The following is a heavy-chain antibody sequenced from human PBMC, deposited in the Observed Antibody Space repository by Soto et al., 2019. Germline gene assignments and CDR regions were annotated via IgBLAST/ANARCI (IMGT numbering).Heavy chain of an antibody. CDR1: GYTFTSYY. D-gene: IGHD2-15*01. Sequence: ASVKVSCKASGYTFTSYYMHWVRQAPGQGLEWMGIINPSGGSTSYAQKFQGRVTMTRDTSTSTVYMELSSLRSEDTAVYYCARDLGYCSGGSCAPKKKAGYYYMDVWGKGTTVTVSS. J-gene: IGHJ6*03. CDR2: INPSGGST. CDR3: ARDLGYCSGGSCAPKKKAGYYYMDV. V-gene: IGHV1-46*03.